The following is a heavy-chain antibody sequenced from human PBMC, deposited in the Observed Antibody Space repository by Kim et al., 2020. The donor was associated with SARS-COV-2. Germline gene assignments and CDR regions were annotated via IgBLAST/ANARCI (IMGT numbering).Heavy chain of an antibody. CDR3: SGSTGWYRLDY. J-gene: IGHJ4*02. D-gene: IGHD6-19*01. Sequence: HYNPSLKSRVTISVDKSKNHFSLNLNSVTAADTAVYYCSGSTGWYRLDYWGQGTLVTVSS. V-gene: IGHV4-4*02.